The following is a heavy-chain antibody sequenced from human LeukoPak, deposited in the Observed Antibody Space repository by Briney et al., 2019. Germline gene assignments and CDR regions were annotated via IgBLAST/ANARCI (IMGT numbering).Heavy chain of an antibody. V-gene: IGHV1-18*01. J-gene: IGHJ4*02. CDR1: GYTFTSYD. D-gene: IGHD5-12*01. CDR2: ISAYNGNT. CDR3: ARDLDIVATIPGLFGY. Sequence: GASVKVSCKASGYTFTSYDINWVRQAPGQGLEWMGWISAYNGNTNYAQKLQGRVTMTTDTSTSTAYMELRSLRSDDTAVYYCARDLDIVATIPGLFGYWGQGTLVTVSS.